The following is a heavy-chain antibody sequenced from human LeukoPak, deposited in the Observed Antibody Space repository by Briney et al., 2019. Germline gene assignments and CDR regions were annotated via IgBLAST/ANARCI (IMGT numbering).Heavy chain of an antibody. J-gene: IGHJ4*02. CDR1: GFTFSSYG. CDR2: ISYDGSNK. Sequence: GRSLRLSCAASGFTFSSYGMHWVRQAPGKGLEWVAVISYDGSNKYYADSVKGRFTISRDNSKNTLYLQMNSLRAEDTAVYYCAKDRGQQWLVSRYFDFWGQGTLVTVSA. D-gene: IGHD6-19*01. CDR3: AKDRGQQWLVSRYFDF. V-gene: IGHV3-30*18.